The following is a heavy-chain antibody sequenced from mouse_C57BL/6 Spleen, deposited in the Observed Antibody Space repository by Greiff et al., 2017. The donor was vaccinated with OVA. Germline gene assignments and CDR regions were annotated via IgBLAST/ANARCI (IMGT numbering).Heavy chain of an antibody. CDR3: ARDAETTVVGYFDY. CDR1: GFTFSDFY. Sequence: EVMLVESGGGLVQSGRSLRLSCATSGFTFSDFYMEWVRQAPGKGLEWIAASRNKANDYTTEYSASVKGRFIVSRDTSQSILYLQMNTLRAEDTANYYCARDAETTVVGYFDYWGQGTTLTVSS. CDR2: SRNKANDYTT. V-gene: IGHV7-1*01. J-gene: IGHJ2*01. D-gene: IGHD1-1*01.